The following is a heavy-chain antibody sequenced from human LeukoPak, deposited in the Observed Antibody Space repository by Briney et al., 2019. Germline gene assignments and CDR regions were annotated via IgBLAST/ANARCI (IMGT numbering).Heavy chain of an antibody. Sequence: GGSLRLSCAASGFTVSSNYMSWVRQAPGKGLEWVSVIYSGGSTYYADSVKGRFTISRDNSKNTLYLQLNSLRAEDTAVYYCARLHSLIRAQPDDCWGQGTLVTVSS. D-gene: IGHD3-22*01. CDR2: IYSGGST. CDR1: GFTVSSNY. J-gene: IGHJ4*02. V-gene: IGHV3-53*01. CDR3: ARLHSLIRAQPDDC.